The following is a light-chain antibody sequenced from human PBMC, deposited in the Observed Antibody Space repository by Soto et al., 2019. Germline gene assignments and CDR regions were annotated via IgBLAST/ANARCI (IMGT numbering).Light chain of an antibody. CDR3: QQYNSFPLT. Sequence: DIQMTQSPSTLSASVGDRVTISCRASQSLSSWLAWYQHKPGKAPKILIYEASSLESGVPSRFRGSGSWTEFTLTISSLQPNDFASYYCQQYNSFPLTFGGGSRVEIK. J-gene: IGKJ4*01. CDR1: QSLSSW. V-gene: IGKV1-5*01. CDR2: EAS.